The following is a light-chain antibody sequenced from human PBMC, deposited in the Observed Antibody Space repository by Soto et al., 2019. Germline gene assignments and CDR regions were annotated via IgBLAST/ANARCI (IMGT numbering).Light chain of an antibody. CDR2: DAS. V-gene: IGKV3-11*01. CDR1: QSVSSY. J-gene: IGKJ5*01. Sequence: EIVLTQSPATLSLSPGERATLSCRASQSVSSYLAWYQQKPGQAPRLLIYDASNRATGIPARFSGSGSGKGFTLTISSLEPENFAVYYCQQRSKSITFGQGTRLEIK. CDR3: QQRSKSIT.